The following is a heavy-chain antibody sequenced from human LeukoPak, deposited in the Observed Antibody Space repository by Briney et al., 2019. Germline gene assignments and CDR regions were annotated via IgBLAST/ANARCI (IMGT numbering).Heavy chain of an antibody. D-gene: IGHD2-15*01. V-gene: IGHV4-59*08. CDR1: GGSISSYY. CDR3: ASIVVVAATGGWFDP. Sequence: PSETLSLTCSVPGGSISSYYWSWIRQPPGKGLEWIGYIYYSGSTNYNPSLKSRVTISVDTSKNQFSLKLSSVTAADTAVYYCASIVVVAATGGWFDPWGQGTLVTVSS. CDR2: IYYSGST. J-gene: IGHJ5*02.